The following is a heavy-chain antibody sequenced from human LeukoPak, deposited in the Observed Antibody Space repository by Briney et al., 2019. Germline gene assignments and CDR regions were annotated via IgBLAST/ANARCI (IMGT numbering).Heavy chain of an antibody. Sequence: PSETLSLTCTVSGVSINTYYWSWIRQPPGKGLEWIGHIFYTGDTNYNPSLKSRATISVDTFKNHFSLKLKSVSAADTAMYYCARDGGYCSSTSCYGIWGQGTMVTVSS. J-gene: IGHJ3*02. D-gene: IGHD2-2*01. CDR2: IFYTGDT. CDR1: GVSINTYY. CDR3: ARDGGYCSSTSCYGI. V-gene: IGHV4-59*01.